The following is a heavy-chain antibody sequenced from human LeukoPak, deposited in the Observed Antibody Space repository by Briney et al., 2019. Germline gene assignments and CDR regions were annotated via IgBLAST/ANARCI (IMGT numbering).Heavy chain of an antibody. CDR1: GFTFRSYV. V-gene: IGHV3-23*01. CDR3: ARSSSSHVIGYYYYYMDV. CDR2: ISGSGNIT. J-gene: IGHJ6*03. D-gene: IGHD6-13*01. Sequence: GGSLRLSCAVSGFTFRSYVMSWVRQAPGKGLQWVSVISGSGNITHYADSVKGRFTISRDNSKNTLYLQMNSLRAEDTAVYYCARSSSSHVIGYYYYYMDVWGKGTTVTVSS.